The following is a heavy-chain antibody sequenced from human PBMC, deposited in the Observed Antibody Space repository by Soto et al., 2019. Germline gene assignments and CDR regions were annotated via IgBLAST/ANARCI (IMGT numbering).Heavy chain of an antibody. D-gene: IGHD6-13*01. V-gene: IGHV4-59*08. CDR2: IYYSGST. CDR3: ARHPPGAAAGTLDY. CDR1: GGSISRYY. J-gene: IGHJ4*02. Sequence: PSETLSLTCTVSGGSISRYYWSWIRQPPGKGLEWIGYIYYSGSTNYNPSLKSRVTISVDTSKNQLSLKLSSVTAADTAVYYCARHPPGAAAGTLDYWGQGTLVTVSS.